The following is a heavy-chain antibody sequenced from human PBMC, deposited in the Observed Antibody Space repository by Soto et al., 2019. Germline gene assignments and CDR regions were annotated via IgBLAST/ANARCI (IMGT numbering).Heavy chain of an antibody. V-gene: IGHV1-18*01. CDR2: ISAYNGNT. J-gene: IGHJ3*02. CDR1: GYTFTSYG. CDR3: ARDLVKIYDILNGRNAFAI. D-gene: IGHD3-9*01. Sequence: ASVKVSCTASGYTFTSYGICWVRHAPGQGLEWMGWISAYNGNTNYAQKLQGRVTMTTDTSTSTAYMELRSLRSDDTAVYYCARDLVKIYDILNGRNAFAIWGQGTMVTVSS.